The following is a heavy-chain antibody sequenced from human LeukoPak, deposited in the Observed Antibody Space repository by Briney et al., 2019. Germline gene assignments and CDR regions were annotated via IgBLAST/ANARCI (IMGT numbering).Heavy chain of an antibody. CDR2: INPNSGGT. D-gene: IGHD2-15*01. J-gene: IGHJ4*02. Sequence: GASVKVSCKASGYTFTGYYMHWVRQAPGQGLEWMGWINPNSGGTNYAQKFQGRVTMTRDTSISTAYMELSRLRSDDTAVYYCARAGGSYCSGGSCYPPGYFDYGGQGTLVTVSA. V-gene: IGHV1-2*02. CDR1: GYTFTGYY. CDR3: ARAGGSYCSGGSCYPPGYFDY.